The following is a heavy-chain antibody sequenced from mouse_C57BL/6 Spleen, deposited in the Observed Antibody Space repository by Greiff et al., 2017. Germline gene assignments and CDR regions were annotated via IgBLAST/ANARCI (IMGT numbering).Heavy chain of an antibody. D-gene: IGHD2-1*01. CDR2: INPSNGGT. J-gene: IGHJ4*01. V-gene: IGHV1-53*01. Sequence: QVQLQQPGTELVKPGASVKLSCKASGYTFTSYWMHWVKQRPGQGLEWIGNINPSNGGTNYNEKFKSKATLTVDKSSSTAYMQRSSLTSEDSAVYYCARAHLGNYVAMDYWGQGTSVTVSS. CDR3: ARAHLGNYVAMDY. CDR1: GYTFTSYW.